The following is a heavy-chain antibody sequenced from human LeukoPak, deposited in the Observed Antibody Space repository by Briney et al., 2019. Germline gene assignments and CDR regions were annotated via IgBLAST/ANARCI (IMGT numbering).Heavy chain of an antibody. CDR1: GVRVSSNTAA. D-gene: IGHD1-26*01. CDR3: ARVLDVGPTYFDY. CDR2: TFYRYKWYN. J-gene: IGHJ4*02. V-gene: IGHV6-1*01. Sequence: SQSLSLTCAISGVRVSSNTAAWNWIRQSPSRGLEWLGRTFYRYKWYNDYAVSVKSRITINPDTSKNQFSLQLNSVTPEDTAVYYCARVLDVGPTYFDYWGQGTLFTASS.